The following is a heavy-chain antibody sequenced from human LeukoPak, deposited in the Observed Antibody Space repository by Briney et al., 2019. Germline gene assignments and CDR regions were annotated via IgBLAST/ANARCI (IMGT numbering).Heavy chain of an antibody. CDR1: GYTFTSYY. J-gene: IGHJ4*02. V-gene: IGHV1-46*01. Sequence: ASVKVSCKASGYTFTSYYMHWVRQAPGQGLEWMGLINPSGGSTSYAQKFQGRVTMTRDTSTSTVYMELSSLGSEDTAVYYCAALAVAGPFDYWGQGTLVTVSS. CDR3: AALAVAGPFDY. CDR2: INPSGGST. D-gene: IGHD6-19*01.